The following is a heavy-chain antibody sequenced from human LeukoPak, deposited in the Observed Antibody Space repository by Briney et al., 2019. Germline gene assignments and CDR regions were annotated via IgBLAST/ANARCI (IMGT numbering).Heavy chain of an antibody. CDR1: GFTFSSYR. Sequence: GGSLRLSCAASGFTFSSYRMNWFRPAPGKGLEWVSYISSSSSTIYYADSVKGRFTISRDNAKNSLYLQMNSLRAEDTAVYYCAGGPVVPAAKYYYYYYGMDVWGQGTTATVSS. V-gene: IGHV3-48*01. CDR2: ISSSSSTI. CDR3: AGGPVVPAAKYYYYYYGMDV. D-gene: IGHD2-2*01. J-gene: IGHJ6*02.